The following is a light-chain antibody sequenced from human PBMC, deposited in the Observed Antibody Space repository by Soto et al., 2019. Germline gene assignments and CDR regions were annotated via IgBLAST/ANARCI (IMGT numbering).Light chain of an antibody. CDR1: QGISSY. Sequence: DIQLTQSPSFLSASVGDRVTITCRASQGISSYLAWYQQKPGKAPNFLIYAASTFQSGVPSRFSGSGSGTEFTLTISILHPEDFATYYCQQFNSYPLTFGGGTKVEIK. CDR2: AAS. CDR3: QQFNSYPLT. J-gene: IGKJ4*01. V-gene: IGKV1-9*01.